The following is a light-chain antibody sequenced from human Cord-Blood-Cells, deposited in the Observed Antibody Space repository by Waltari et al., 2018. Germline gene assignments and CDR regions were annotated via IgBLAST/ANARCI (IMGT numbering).Light chain of an antibody. Sequence: SALTQPASVSGSPGQSLTISCTGTRSDVGRYNLVFWYQQHPGKAPKLMIYEGSNRPSGVSNRFSGSRAGNTASLTIAGRQAEDEADYCCGSYAGSSTGVVGGGTKLTVL. V-gene: IGLV2-23*01. CDR3: GSYAGSSTGV. CDR2: EGS. CDR1: RSDVGRYNL. J-gene: IGLJ3*02.